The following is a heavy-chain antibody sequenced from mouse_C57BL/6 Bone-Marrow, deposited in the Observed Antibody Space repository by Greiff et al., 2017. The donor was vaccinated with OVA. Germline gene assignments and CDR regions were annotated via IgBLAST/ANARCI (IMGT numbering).Heavy chain of an antibody. CDR2: IDPETGGT. CDR1: GYTFTDYE. V-gene: IGHV1-15*01. Sequence: VQLVESGAELVRPGASVTLSCKASGYTFTDYEMHWVKQTPVHGLEWIGAIDPETGGTAYNQKFKGKAILTADKSSSTAYMELRSLTSEDSAVYYCTIHPWFAYWGQGTLVIVSA. J-gene: IGHJ3*01. CDR3: TIHPWFAY.